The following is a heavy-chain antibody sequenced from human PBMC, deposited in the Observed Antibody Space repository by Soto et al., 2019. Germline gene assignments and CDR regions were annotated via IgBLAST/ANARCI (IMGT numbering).Heavy chain of an antibody. D-gene: IGHD6-13*01. V-gene: IGHV4-31*03. CDR3: ARAINAGIAAAGPIDY. CDR1: GGSISSGGYY. J-gene: IGHJ4*02. Sequence: QVQLQESGPGLVKPSQTLSLTCTVSGGSISSGGYYWSWIRQHPGKGLEWIGYIYYSGSTYYNPSLKIRVTISVDTSKNQFSLKLSSVTAADTAVYYCARAINAGIAAAGPIDYWGQGTLVTVSS. CDR2: IYYSGST.